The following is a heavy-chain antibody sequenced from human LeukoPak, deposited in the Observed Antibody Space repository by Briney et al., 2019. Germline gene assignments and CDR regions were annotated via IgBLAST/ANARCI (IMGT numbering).Heavy chain of an antibody. V-gene: IGHV4-39*07. CDR2: INHSGST. J-gene: IGHJ5*02. CDR3: ARGRVRGWFDP. D-gene: IGHD3-10*01. Sequence: SETLSLTCTVSGGSISSSSYYWGWIRQPPGKGLEWIGEINHSGSTNYNPSLKSRVTISVDTSKNQFSLKLSSVTAADTAVYYCARGRVRGWFDPWGQGTLVTVSS. CDR1: GGSISSSSYY.